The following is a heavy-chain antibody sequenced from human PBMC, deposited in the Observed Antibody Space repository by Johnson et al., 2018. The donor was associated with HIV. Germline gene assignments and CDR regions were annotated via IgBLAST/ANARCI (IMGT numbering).Heavy chain of an antibody. V-gene: IGHV3-64*01. D-gene: IGHD5/OR15-5a*01. J-gene: IGHJ3*02. CDR2: ISSNGGST. CDR3: AREVDGNIVSNGAFDI. Sequence: VQLVESGGGLVQPGGSLRLSCAASGFTFSIYAMHWVRQAPGKGLEYVSAISSNGGSTYYANSVKGRFTISRDNYKNTLFLQMGSLRLEDMAVYYCAREVDGNIVSNGAFDIWGQGTMVTVSS. CDR1: GFTFSIYA.